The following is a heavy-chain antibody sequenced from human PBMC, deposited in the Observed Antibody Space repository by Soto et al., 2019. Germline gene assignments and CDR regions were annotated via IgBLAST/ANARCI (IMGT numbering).Heavy chain of an antibody. D-gene: IGHD3-10*01. CDR3: ARALFGEAQNYYYYYMDV. CDR2: INPSGGST. V-gene: IGHV1-46*02. CDR1: GYTFNSYY. Sequence: AAVKVSCKASGYTFNSYYMHGVRQSPGQGLEWMGIINPSGGSTSYAQKSQGRVTMTRDTSTSTVYMELSSLRSEDTAVYYCARALFGEAQNYYYYYMDVWGKGTTVTVSS. J-gene: IGHJ6*03.